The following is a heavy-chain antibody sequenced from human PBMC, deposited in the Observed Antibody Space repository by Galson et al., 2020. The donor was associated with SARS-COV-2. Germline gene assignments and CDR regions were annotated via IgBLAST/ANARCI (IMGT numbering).Heavy chain of an antibody. D-gene: IGHD5-12*01. CDR1: GFTFSDYY. CDR2: ISTTAGTI. Sequence: GESLKISCAASGFTFSDYYMSWIRQAPGKGLEWIAYISTTAGTIYYADSVKGRLTISRDNAKNSLYLQLNNLRADDTSVYYCARDRGSGYDFKTGYGMDVWGQGTTVTVSS. V-gene: IGHV3-11*04. CDR3: ARDRGSGYDFKTGYGMDV. J-gene: IGHJ6*02.